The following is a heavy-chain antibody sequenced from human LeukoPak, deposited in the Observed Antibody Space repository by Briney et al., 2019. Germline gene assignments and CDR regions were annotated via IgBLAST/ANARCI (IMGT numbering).Heavy chain of an antibody. CDR3: AGLSQTPDDYTLGGYYYLGY. D-gene: IGHD4/OR15-4a*01. Sequence: ASVKVSCMASRYTFTSYDSNWVRAAAGHGLEWMGWMNPNTGRTGYVQNFQGRITMTRDTSLKTAYMKLTILISEDTAIYYCAGLSQTPDDYTLGGYYYLGYWGQGTPVTVSS. V-gene: IGHV1-8*01. J-gene: IGHJ4*02. CDR2: MNPNTGRT. CDR1: RYTFTSYD.